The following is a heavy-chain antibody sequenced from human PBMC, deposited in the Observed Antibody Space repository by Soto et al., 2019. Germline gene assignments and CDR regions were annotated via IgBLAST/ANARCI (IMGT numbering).Heavy chain of an antibody. CDR3: ARDKSISGSSEYYYYGMDV. D-gene: IGHD1-26*01. CDR1: GYTFTSYG. CDR2: ISAYNGNT. Sequence: ASVEVSCKASGYTFTSYGISWGRQAPGQGLEWMGWISAYNGNTNYAQKLQGRVTMTTDTSTSTAYMELRSLRSDATAVYYCARDKSISGSSEYYYYGMDVWGQGTTVTVSS. J-gene: IGHJ6*02. V-gene: IGHV1-18*04.